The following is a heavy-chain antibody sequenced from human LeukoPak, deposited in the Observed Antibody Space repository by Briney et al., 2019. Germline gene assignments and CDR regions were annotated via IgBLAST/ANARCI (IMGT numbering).Heavy chain of an antibody. Sequence: GGSLRLSCVASGFTFSNYWMTWVRQAPGKGLEGVANIKLGGSEAYYVDSVEGRFTISRDNTQNSLYLQMNSLTAEDTAVYYCARDQPGLSGGYAFDYWRRGTLVTVSS. J-gene: IGHJ4*02. V-gene: IGHV3-7*01. CDR3: ARDQPGLSGGYAFDY. D-gene: IGHD2-15*01. CDR2: IKLGGSEA. CDR1: GFTFSNYW.